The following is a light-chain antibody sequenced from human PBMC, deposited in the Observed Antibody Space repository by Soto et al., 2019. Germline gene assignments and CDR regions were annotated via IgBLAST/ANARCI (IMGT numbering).Light chain of an antibody. Sequence: AIRMTQSPSSLSASTGDRVTITCRASQGISSYLVWYQQKPGNAPKLLNYAASTLQSGVPPRFRSSGSWTDYTLTLSSLQSKGFVTDYCQEYYSYPITVGQGTRMEIK. CDR1: QGISSY. V-gene: IGKV1-8*01. J-gene: IGKJ5*01. CDR2: AAS. CDR3: QEYYSYPIT.